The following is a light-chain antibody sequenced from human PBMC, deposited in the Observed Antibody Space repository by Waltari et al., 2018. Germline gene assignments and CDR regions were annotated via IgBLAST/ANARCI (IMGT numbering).Light chain of an antibody. CDR2: DVS. J-gene: IGLJ3*02. V-gene: IGLV2-14*01. CDR1: SRDVGGYNY. CDR3: SSYTSSSTRV. Sequence: QSALTQPASVSGSPGQSLTISCTGTSRDVGGYNYVSWYQQHPGKAPKLMIYDVSKRPSGVSNRFSGSKSGNTASLTISGLQAEDEADYYCSSYTSSSTRVFGGGTKLTVL.